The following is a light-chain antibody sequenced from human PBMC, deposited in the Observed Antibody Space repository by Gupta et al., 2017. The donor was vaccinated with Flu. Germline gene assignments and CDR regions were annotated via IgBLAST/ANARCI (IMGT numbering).Light chain of an antibody. J-gene: IGKJ3*01. CDR2: DAS. CDR1: QSVSSY. CDR3: QQRSNWPRIT. V-gene: IGKV3-11*01. Sequence: EIVLTQSPATLSLSPWERATLSCRASQSVSSYLAWYQQKPGQAPRLLIYDASNRATGIPARFSGSGYGTDFTLTISSREPEDFAVYYCQQRSNWPRITFGHGTKVDIK.